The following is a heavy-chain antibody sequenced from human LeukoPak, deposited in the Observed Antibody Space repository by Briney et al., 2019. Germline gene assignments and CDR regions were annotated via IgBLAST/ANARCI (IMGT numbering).Heavy chain of an antibody. Sequence: GGSLRLSCAASGFTFSGYEMNWVRQAPGKGLEWVSYISGSGSTIYYADSVKGRFTISRDNAKNSLYLQMNSLRDEDTAVYYCVRDPRTGYHFDYWGQGTLVTVSS. CDR1: GFTFSGYE. V-gene: IGHV3-48*03. CDR3: VRDPRTGYHFDY. CDR2: ISGSGSTI. J-gene: IGHJ4*02. D-gene: IGHD3-9*01.